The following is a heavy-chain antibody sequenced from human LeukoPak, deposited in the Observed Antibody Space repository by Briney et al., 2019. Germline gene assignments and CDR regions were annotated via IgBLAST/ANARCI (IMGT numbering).Heavy chain of an antibody. V-gene: IGHV3-13*01. CDR2: ICTAGDT. CDR1: GFTFSSYD. Sequence: GGSLRLSCADSGFTFSSYDMHWVRHATGKGLEWVSDICTAGDTYYPGSVKGRFTISREKTKNSLYLKRNSLRAGDTAVYYCARAGVLRGYSCLDYWGQGTLVTVSS. D-gene: IGHD5-12*01. CDR3: ARAGVLRGYSCLDY. J-gene: IGHJ4*02.